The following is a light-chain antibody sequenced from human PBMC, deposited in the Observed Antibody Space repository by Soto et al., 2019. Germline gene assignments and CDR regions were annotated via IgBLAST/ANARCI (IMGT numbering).Light chain of an antibody. V-gene: IGKV1-39*01. CDR1: QSISSY. J-gene: IGKJ1*01. CDR3: QQNDSTLWT. Sequence: DIQMTQSPSSLSASVGDRVTITCRASQSISSYLNWYQQKPGKAPKLLIYAASSLESGVPSRFSGSGSGTDFTLTISSLQPENFANYYCQQNDSTLWTFGQGTKVEIK. CDR2: AAS.